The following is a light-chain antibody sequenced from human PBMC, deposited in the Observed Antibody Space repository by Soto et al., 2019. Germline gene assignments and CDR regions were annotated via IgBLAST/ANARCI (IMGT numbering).Light chain of an antibody. J-gene: IGLJ1*01. V-gene: IGLV2-23*03. CDR1: SSDVGSYNL. CDR2: EGS. Sequence: QSVLTQPASVSGSPGQSITISCTGTSSDVGSYNLVSWYQQHPGKAPKLMIYEGSKRPSGVSNRFSGSKSGNTASLTISGLQAEDEADYYCCSYAGSSTFVYVSGTVTKVTVL. CDR3: CSYAGSSTFVYV.